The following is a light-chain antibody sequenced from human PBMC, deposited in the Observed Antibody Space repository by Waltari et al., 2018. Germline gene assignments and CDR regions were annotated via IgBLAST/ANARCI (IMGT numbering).Light chain of an antibody. J-gene: IGLJ2*01. CDR1: NSNIGNNY. CDR2: DDN. CDR3: GTWDSSLSVVL. Sequence: QSVLTQPPSVSAAPGQKVTISCSGSNSNIGNNYVSWYQQVPGTAPKLLIYDDNKRPSGSPARCSGSKPGTSATLGITGLQTGDEADYYCGTWDSSLSVVLFGGGTKLTVL. V-gene: IGLV1-51*01.